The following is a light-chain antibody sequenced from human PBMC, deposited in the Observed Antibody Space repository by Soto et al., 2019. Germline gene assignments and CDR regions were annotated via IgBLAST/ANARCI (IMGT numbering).Light chain of an antibody. V-gene: IGKV3-15*01. CDR3: QQYNDCFSIS. J-gene: IGKJ5*01. Sequence: EIVMTQSPATLSASPGERVTISCRASQSVSTKSAWYQQKPGQAPRLLIYGASTSVTGIPARLSGGRSGTDFILPISSLQSDDFGVYYCQQYNDCFSISFGQGTRLEIK. CDR2: GAS. CDR1: QSVSTK.